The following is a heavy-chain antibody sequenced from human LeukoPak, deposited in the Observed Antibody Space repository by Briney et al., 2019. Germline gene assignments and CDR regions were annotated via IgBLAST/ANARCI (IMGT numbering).Heavy chain of an antibody. Sequence: GGSLRLSCAASGFTFSDYYMSWIRQAPGKGLEWISYISNSGSNIYYADSVRGRFTMSRDNAKNSLYLQMNSLRAEDTAAYYCARVRGSYANDYWGQGTLVTVSS. J-gene: IGHJ4*02. CDR2: ISNSGSNI. V-gene: IGHV3-11*04. CDR3: ARVRGSYANDY. CDR1: GFTFSDYY. D-gene: IGHD3-10*01.